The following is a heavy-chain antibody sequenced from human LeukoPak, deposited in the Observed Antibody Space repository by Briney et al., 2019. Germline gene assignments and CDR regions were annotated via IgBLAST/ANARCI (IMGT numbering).Heavy chain of an antibody. CDR1: VFTCRRYS. CDR3: ARVHSMPWIDY. J-gene: IGHJ4*02. D-gene: IGHD2/OR15-2a*01. CDR2: ISSSSSYI. V-gene: IGHV3-21*01. Sequence: GGSLRLSRTASVFTCRRYSVNWVRQAPGKGLEWVSSISSSSSYIYYADSVKGRFTVSRDNAKNSLYLQMNSLRAEDTAVYYCARVHSMPWIDYWGQGTLVTVSS.